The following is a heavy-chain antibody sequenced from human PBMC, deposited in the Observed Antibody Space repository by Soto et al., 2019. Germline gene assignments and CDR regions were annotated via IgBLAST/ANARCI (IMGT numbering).Heavy chain of an antibody. J-gene: IGHJ4*02. V-gene: IGHV3-30-3*01. D-gene: IGHD3-3*01. CDR3: ARDKRDLRFLEWSYYFDF. Sequence: QVQLVESGGGVVQPGRSLRLSCAASGFTFSSYAMHWVRQAPGKGLEWVAVISYDGSNKYYADSVKGRFTISRDNSKNTLYLKMNMLRAEDTAVYYCARDKRDLRFLEWSYYFDFWGQGTLVSVSS. CDR1: GFTFSSYA. CDR2: ISYDGSNK.